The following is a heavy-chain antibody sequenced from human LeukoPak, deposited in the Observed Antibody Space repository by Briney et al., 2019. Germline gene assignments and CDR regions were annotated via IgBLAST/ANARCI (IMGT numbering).Heavy chain of an antibody. V-gene: IGHV3-7*01. CDR3: ARDRALYDSRRGYYYTEDDY. J-gene: IGHJ4*02. D-gene: IGHD3-22*01. CDR2: INQDGSEK. CDR1: GFTFSTYW. Sequence: GGSLRLSCAASGFTFSTYWMSWVRQAPGKGLEWVANINQDGSEKYSVDSVKGRFTISRDSAKSSLYLQMNSLRADDTAVYYCARDRALYDSRRGYYYTEDDYWGQGTLVTVSS.